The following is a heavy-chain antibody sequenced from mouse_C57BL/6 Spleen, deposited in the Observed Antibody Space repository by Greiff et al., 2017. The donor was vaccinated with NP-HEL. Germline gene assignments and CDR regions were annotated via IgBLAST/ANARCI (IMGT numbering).Heavy chain of an antibody. CDR1: GYTFTDYN. Sequence: EVQLQESGPELVKPGASVKISCKASGYTFTDYNMDWVKQSPGQSLEWIGDINPNNGCTIYNQKFKGKATLTVDKSSSTAYMKLRSLTSEDTAVYYCARWGGTGKAMDYWGQGTSVTVSS. J-gene: IGHJ4*01. D-gene: IGHD4-1*01. CDR3: ARWGGTGKAMDY. CDR2: INPNNGCT. V-gene: IGHV1-18*01.